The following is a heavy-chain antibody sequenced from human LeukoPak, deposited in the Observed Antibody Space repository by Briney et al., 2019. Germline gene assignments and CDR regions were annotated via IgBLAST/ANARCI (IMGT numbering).Heavy chain of an antibody. D-gene: IGHD3-22*01. CDR3: ARGHHYYDSSAYYY. CDR1: GFTFISYW. Sequence: GGSLRPSCAASGFTFISYWMHWVRQAPGKGLVWVSRINSDGSTTSYAASVKGRFTISRDTAKNTLYLQMNSLRAEDTAVYYCARGHHYYDSSAYYYWGQGTLVTVSS. CDR2: INSDGSTT. V-gene: IGHV3-74*01. J-gene: IGHJ4*02.